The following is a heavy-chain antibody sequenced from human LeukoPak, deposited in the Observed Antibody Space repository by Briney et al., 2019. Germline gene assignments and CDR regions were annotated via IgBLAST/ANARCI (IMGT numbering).Heavy chain of an antibody. J-gene: IGHJ4*02. CDR1: GGSISSSDYH. CDR2: IYHSGST. D-gene: IGHD5-18*01. V-gene: IGHV4-39*07. CDR3: AREDTAMLYFDY. Sequence: SETLSLTCTVSGGSISSSDYHWGWIRQPPGKGLEWIGSIYHSGSTYYNSSLKSRVTISVDTSKNQFSLKLSSVTAADTAVYYCAREDTAMLYFDYWGQGTLVTVSS.